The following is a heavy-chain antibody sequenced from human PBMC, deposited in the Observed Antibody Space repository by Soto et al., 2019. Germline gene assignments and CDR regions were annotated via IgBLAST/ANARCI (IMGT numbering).Heavy chain of an antibody. CDR2: IKSKTDGGTT. CDR3: TTGGGDFWSGYYTEFDY. CDR1: GFTFSNAW. D-gene: IGHD3-3*01. V-gene: IGHV3-15*01. J-gene: IGHJ4*02. Sequence: GGSLRLSCAASGFTFSNAWMRWIRQAPGNGPAWVGRIKSKTDGGTTDYAAPVKGRFTSSRDDSKNTLYLQMNSLKTEDTAVYYCTTGGGDFWSGYYTEFDYWRQRTRGAVAS.